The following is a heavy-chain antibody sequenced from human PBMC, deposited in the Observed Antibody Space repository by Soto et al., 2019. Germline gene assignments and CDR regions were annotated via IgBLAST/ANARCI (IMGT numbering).Heavy chain of an antibody. CDR2: ISGSGGST. D-gene: IGHD6-19*01. CDR1: GFTFSTYA. CDR3: ARHSSGWYGWFDS. Sequence: EVQLLESVGGLVQPGGSLRLSCAASGFTFSTYAMNWVRQAPGKGLEWVSAISGSGGSTYCADSVKGRFTISRDNSKNTLYLQMNSLRAEDTAVYYCARHSSGWYGWFDSWGQGTLVSVSS. J-gene: IGHJ5*01. V-gene: IGHV3-23*01.